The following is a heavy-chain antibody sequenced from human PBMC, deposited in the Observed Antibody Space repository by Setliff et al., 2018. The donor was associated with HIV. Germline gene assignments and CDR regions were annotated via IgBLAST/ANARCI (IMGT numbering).Heavy chain of an antibody. CDR2: INTIGTNT. J-gene: IGHJ4*02. CDR1: GFIFSSYT. CDR3: VKDRTDILTGYGDH. V-gene: IGHV3-64D*09. D-gene: IGHD3-9*01. Sequence: PRGSLRLSCSASGFIFSSYTMHWVRQAPGKGLEYVSAINTIGTNTHYADSVKGRFTISRDNSKNTLYLQMNSLRADDTAIYYCVKDRTDILTGYGDHWGQGTQVTVSS.